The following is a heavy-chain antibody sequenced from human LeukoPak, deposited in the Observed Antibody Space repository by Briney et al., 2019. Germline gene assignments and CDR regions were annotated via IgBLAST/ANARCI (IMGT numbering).Heavy chain of an antibody. CDR3: ARRFDL. J-gene: IGHJ2*01. CDR2: IKQDGSEK. V-gene: IGHV3-7*05. CDR1: GFTFSSYW. Sequence: GGSLGLSCTASGFTFSSYWMSWVRQTPEKGLEWVANIKQDGSEKVYVDSVKGRFTISRDNAKSSLYLQMSGLRAEDTAVYYCARRFDLWARGTLVTVSS.